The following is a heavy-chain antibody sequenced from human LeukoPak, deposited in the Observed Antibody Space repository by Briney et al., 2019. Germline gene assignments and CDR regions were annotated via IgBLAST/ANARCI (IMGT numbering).Heavy chain of an antibody. CDR1: GGSISSYY. J-gene: IGHJ5*02. CDR3: ASERTEYSSSWEGGILWFDP. D-gene: IGHD6-13*01. V-gene: IGHV4-4*07. Sequence: PSETLSLTCTVSGGSISSYYWSWIRQPAGKGLEWIGRIYTSGSTNYNPSLKSRVTMSVDTSKNQFSLKLSSVTAADTAVYYCASERTEYSSSWEGGILWFDPWGRGTLVTVSS. CDR2: IYTSGST.